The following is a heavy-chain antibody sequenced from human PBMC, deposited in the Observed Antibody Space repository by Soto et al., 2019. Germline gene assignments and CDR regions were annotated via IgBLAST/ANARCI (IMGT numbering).Heavy chain of an antibody. D-gene: IGHD3-22*01. CDR2: IRSKANSYAT. CDR3: TRRYYYDSSGYYQGDY. CDR1: GFTFSGSA. Sequence: EVQLVESGGGLVQPGGSLKLSCAASGFTFSGSAMHWVRQASGKGLEWVGRIRSKANSYATHYAASMKGRFTISRDDSKNTTYLQMNSLKTEDTAVYYCTRRYYYDSSGYYQGDYWGQGTLVTVSS. J-gene: IGHJ4*02. V-gene: IGHV3-73*02.